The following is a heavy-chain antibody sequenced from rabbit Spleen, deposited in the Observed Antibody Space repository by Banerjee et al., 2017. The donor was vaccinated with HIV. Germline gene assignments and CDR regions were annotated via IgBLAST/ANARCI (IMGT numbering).Heavy chain of an antibody. CDR1: GFSFSSSDY. V-gene: IGHV1S45*01. J-gene: IGHJ6*01. CDR3: ARDTSSSFSSYGMDL. CDR2: IAGTSSGFT. D-gene: IGHD1-1*01. Sequence: QEQLEESGGDLVKPGASLTLTCTASGFSFSSSDYMCWVRQAPGKGLEWIACIAGTSSGFTYSATWAKGRFTCSKTSSTTVTLQMTRLTAADTATYFCARDTSSSFSSYGMDLWAQGPWSPS.